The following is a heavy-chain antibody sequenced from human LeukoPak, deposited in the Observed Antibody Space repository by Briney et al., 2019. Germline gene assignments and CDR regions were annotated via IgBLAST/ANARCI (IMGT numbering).Heavy chain of an antibody. J-gene: IGHJ4*02. CDR2: IKQDGSEK. CDR3: ARGDNTIFGVVIGD. Sequence: GGSLRLPCAASGFTFSSYWMSWVRQAPGKGLEWVANIKQDGSEKYYVDSVKGRFTISRDNAKNSLYLQMNSLRAEDTAVYYCARGDNTIFGVVIGDWGQGTLVTVSS. CDR1: GFTFSSYW. V-gene: IGHV3-7*01. D-gene: IGHD3-3*01.